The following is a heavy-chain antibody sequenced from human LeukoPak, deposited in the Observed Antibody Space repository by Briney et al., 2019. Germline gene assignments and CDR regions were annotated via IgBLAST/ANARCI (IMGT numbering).Heavy chain of an antibody. CDR2: ISYDGSNK. CDR1: GFTFSSYG. Sequence: GGSLRLSCAASGFTFSSYGMHWVRQAPGKGLEWVAVISYDGSNKYYADSVKGRFTISRDNSKNTLYLQMNSLRAEDTAVYYCARYSSSWYAYYYGMDVWGQGTTVTVSS. J-gene: IGHJ6*02. V-gene: IGHV3-30*03. CDR3: ARYSSSWYAYYYGMDV. D-gene: IGHD6-13*01.